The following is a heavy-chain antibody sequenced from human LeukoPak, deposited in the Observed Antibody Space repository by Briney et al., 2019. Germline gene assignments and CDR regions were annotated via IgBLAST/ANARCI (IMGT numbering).Heavy chain of an antibody. CDR3: ARDSTYDILTGYFSMDV. CDR2: IYSGGST. V-gene: IGHV3-53*01. CDR1: GFTVSSNY. J-gene: IGHJ6*04. Sequence: GGSLRLSGAASGFTVSSNYMSWVRQAPGKGLEWVSVIYSGGSTYYADSVKGRFTISRDNSKNTLYLQMNSLRAEDTAVYYCARDSTYDILTGYFSMDVWGKGTTVTISS. D-gene: IGHD3-9*01.